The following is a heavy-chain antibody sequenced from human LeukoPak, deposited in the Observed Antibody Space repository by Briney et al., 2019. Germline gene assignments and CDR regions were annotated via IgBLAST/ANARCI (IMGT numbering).Heavy chain of an antibody. CDR1: GYTLTELS. Sequence: ASVKVSCKVSGYTLTELSMHWVRQAPGKGLEWMGGFDPEDGETIYAQKFQGRVTMTEDTSTDTAYMELSSLRSEDTAVYYCARDPPLSIASAQPPDYWGQGTLVTVSS. CDR3: ARDPPLSIASAQPPDY. D-gene: IGHD6-13*01. CDR2: FDPEDGET. J-gene: IGHJ4*02. V-gene: IGHV1-24*01.